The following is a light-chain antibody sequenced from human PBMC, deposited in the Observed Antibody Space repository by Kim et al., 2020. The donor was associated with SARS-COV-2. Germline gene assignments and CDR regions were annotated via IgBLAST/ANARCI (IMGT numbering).Light chain of an antibody. CDR3: NYRDSSGNHLV. Sequence: ALGQTVRITCQGDSLRSDYASWYQQKPGQAPVLVIYGKNNRPSGIPDRFSGSSSGNTASLTITGAQAEDEADYYCNYRDSSGNHLVFGGGTQLTVL. CDR2: GKN. V-gene: IGLV3-19*01. CDR1: SLRSDY. J-gene: IGLJ3*02.